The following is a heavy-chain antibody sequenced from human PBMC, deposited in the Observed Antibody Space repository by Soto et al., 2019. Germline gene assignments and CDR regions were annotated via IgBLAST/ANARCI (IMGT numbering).Heavy chain of an antibody. D-gene: IGHD6-13*01. CDR3: ARPRLPAAGDYYYYYGMDV. CDR2: ISSRSTYI. J-gene: IGHJ6*02. V-gene: IGHV3-21*01. CDR1: GFTFSKYS. Sequence: VSLRLSCAASGFTFSKYSVNWVRQAPGKGLEWVSSISSRSTYIFYADSVKGRFTISRDNAKNSLYLQMNSLRAEDTGVYYCARPRLPAAGDYYYYYGMDVWGQGTTVTVSS.